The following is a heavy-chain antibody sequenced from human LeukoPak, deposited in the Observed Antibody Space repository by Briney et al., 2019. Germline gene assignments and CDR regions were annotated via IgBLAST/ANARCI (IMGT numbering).Heavy chain of an antibody. CDR3: AKDLRASYYDILTGYYPQGFDY. CDR1: GFTSRSYA. Sequence: PGSSRELSWEAPGFTSRSYARHWVPKAPGKGLGWGPVISKDGIKKYYADSVKGRFTISRDNSKNTLYLQMNSLRAEDTAVYYCAKDLRASYYDILTGYYPQGFDYWGQGTLVTVSS. J-gene: IGHJ4*02. V-gene: IGHV3-30*18. CDR2: ISKDGIKK. D-gene: IGHD3-9*01.